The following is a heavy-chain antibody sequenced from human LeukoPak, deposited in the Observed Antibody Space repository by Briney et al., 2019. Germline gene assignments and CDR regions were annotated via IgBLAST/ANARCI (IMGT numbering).Heavy chain of an antibody. CDR3: LSYCSSTSCYEINWFDP. D-gene: IGHD2-2*01. CDR1: GFTFSSYW. J-gene: IGHJ5*02. Sequence: PGGSLRLSCAASGFTFSSYWMSWVRQAPGKGLEWVANIKQDGSEKYYVDSVKGRFTISRDNAKNSLYLQMNSLRAEDTAVYYCLSYCSSTSCYEINWFDPWGQGTLVTVSS. CDR2: IKQDGSEK. V-gene: IGHV3-7*01.